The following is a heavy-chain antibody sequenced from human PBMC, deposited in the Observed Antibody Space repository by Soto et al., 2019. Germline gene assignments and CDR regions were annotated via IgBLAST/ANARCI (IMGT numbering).Heavy chain of an antibody. CDR3: ARGRYGDY. D-gene: IGHD1-1*01. CDR2: ISAHHGNT. V-gene: IGHV1-18*01. CDR1: GYTFTSYG. J-gene: IGHJ4*02. Sequence: QVHLVQSGAEVKKPGASVKVSCKASGYTFTSYGITWVRQAPGQGLEWMGWISAHHGNTDYAQKLQGRVIVTRDTSSSTAYMELRSLRFDDTAVYYCARGRYGDYWGQGALVTVSS.